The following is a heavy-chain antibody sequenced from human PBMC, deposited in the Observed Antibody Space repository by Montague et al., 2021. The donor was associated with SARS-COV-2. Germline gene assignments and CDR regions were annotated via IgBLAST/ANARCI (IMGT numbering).Heavy chain of an antibody. V-gene: IGHV2-70*01. CDR2: IDWDDDK. CDR1: GFSLSTSGMC. CDR3: ARIRDYDILTGSYAGFDY. J-gene: IGHJ4*02. D-gene: IGHD3-9*01. Sequence: PALEKPTQTLTLTCTFSGFSLSTSGMCVSWIRQPPGKALEWLAHIDWDDDKYYSTSLKTRLTISKDASKNQVVLTMTNMDPVDTATYYCARIRDYDILTGSYAGFDYWGQGTLVTVSS.